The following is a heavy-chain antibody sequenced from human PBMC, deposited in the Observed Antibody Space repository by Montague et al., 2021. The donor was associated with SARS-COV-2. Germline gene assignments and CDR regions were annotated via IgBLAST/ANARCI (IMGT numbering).Heavy chain of an antibody. CDR2: GSNK. D-gene: IGHD2-15*01. Sequence: GSNKYYADSVKGRFTISRDNSKNTLYLQMNSLRAEDTAVYYCARVLLSGMDVWGQGTTVTVSS. J-gene: IGHJ6*02. V-gene: IGHV3-30-3*01. CDR3: ARVLLSGMDV.